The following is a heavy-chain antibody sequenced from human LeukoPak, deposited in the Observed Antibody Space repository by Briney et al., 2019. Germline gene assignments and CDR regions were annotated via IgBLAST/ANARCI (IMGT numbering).Heavy chain of an antibody. CDR1: GFTFSRYW. D-gene: IGHD1-26*01. J-gene: IGHJ4*02. Sequence: GGSLRLSCAASGFTFSRYWMTWVRQAPGKGLEWVANIKQDGSEKFYADSLKGRLIISRDNAKSSLYLQVNSLTVEDTAVYYCAREWDSGWGGTYFDNWGQGTLVTVSS. CDR3: AREWDSGWGGTYFDN. V-gene: IGHV3-7*01. CDR2: IKQDGSEK.